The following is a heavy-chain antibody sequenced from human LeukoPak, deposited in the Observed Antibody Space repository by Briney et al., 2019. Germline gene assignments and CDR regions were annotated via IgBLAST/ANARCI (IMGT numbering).Heavy chain of an antibody. CDR2: INPSGGST. V-gene: IGHV1-46*01. D-gene: IGHD3-10*01. J-gene: IGHJ4*02. Sequence: GASVKVSCKASGYTFTSYYMHWVRQAPGQGLEWMGIINPSGGSTSYAQKLQGRVTMTTDTSTNTAYMELRSLRSDDTAVYFCARPRHYGSGSYYNGGYDFDYWGQGTLVTVSS. CDR3: ARPRHYGSGSYYNGGYDFDY. CDR1: GYTFTSYY.